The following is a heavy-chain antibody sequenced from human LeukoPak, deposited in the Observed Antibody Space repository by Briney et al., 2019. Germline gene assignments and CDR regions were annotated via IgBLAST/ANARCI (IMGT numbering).Heavy chain of an antibody. CDR2: INHSGST. CDR1: GGSFSGYY. V-gene: IGHV4-34*01. CDR3: ARGPGSGSYFFSY. J-gene: IGHJ4*02. D-gene: IGHD3-10*01. Sequence: PSETLSLTCAVYGGSFSGYYWSWIRQPPGKGLEWIGEINHSGSTNYNPSLKSRVTISVDTSKNQFSLKLSSVTAADTAVYYCARGPGSGSYFFSYWGQGTLVTVSP.